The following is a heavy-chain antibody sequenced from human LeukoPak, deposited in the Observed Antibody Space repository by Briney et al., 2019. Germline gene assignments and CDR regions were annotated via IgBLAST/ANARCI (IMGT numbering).Heavy chain of an antibody. CDR3: ARQTLPLAATWCFDT. Sequence: PGESLRISCKGSGYSFTNYWISWVRQMPGKGLEWMGRIDPSDSYTNYSPSFQGHVTISADKSISTAYLQWSSLKASDTAIYFCARQTLPLAATWCFDTWGQGTLVTVSS. V-gene: IGHV5-10-1*01. CDR1: GYSFTNYW. D-gene: IGHD2-15*01. CDR2: IDPSDSYT. J-gene: IGHJ5*02.